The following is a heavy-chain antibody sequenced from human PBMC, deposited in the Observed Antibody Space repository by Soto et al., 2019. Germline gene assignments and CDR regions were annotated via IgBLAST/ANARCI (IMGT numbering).Heavy chain of an antibody. Sequence: ASVKVSCKASGYTFIDYYMHWVRQAPGQGFEWLGRISPKSGATNYAQKFQGRVTMTWDTSLNTAYMELSSLIPEDTAVYYCARPPGYISDWYYFDLWGQGTLVTVSS. CDR3: ARPPGYISDWYYFDL. V-gene: IGHV1-2*02. CDR1: GYTFIDYY. J-gene: IGHJ4*02. D-gene: IGHD3-9*01. CDR2: ISPKSGAT.